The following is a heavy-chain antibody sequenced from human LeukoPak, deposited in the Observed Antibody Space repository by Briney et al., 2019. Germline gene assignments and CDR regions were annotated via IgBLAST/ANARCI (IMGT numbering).Heavy chain of an antibody. J-gene: IGHJ4*02. V-gene: IGHV1-69*05. Sequence: SVKVSCKASGGTFSSYTISWVRQAPGQGLEWMGRIIPIFGTANYAQKFQGRVTITTDESTSTAYMELSSLRSEDTAVYYCARDAYSGAPFDYWGQGTLVTVSS. CDR1: GGTFSSYT. D-gene: IGHD1-26*01. CDR3: ARDAYSGAPFDY. CDR2: IIPIFGTA.